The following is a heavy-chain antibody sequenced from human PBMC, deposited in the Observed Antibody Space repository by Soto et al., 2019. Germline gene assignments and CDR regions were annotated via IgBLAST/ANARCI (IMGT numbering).Heavy chain of an antibody. J-gene: IGHJ4*02. Sequence: QEQLVESWGGVVQPGRPLRLSCAAAGSIFSGYGMHWVRQAPGKGLEWVAVIWYDGSNKYYADSVKGRFTISRDNSKNMLYLQMDSLRAEDTAVYYCARDGLGGTAFRGFCDYWGQGTLVTVSS. V-gene: IGHV3-33*01. CDR1: GSIFSGYG. D-gene: IGHD1-7*01. CDR3: ARDGLGGTAFRGFCDY. CDR2: IWYDGSNK.